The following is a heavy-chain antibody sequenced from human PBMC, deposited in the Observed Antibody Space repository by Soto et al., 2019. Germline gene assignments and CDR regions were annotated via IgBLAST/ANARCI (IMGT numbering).Heavy chain of an antibody. J-gene: IGHJ6*02. V-gene: IGHV3-74*01. Sequence: GGSLRLSCVASGFTFSSYWMHWVRQAPGKGLVWVSRINSDGSSTSYADSVKGRFTISRDNAKNTLYLQMNSLRAEDTAVYYCARSLSRSGYYTGPWYYYYGMDVWGQGTTVTVSS. CDR1: GFTFSSYW. D-gene: IGHD3-3*01. CDR2: INSDGSST. CDR3: ARSLSRSGYYTGPWYYYYGMDV.